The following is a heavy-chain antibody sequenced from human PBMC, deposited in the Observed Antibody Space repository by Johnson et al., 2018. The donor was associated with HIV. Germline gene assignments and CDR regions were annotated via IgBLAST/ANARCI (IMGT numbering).Heavy chain of an antibody. CDR1: GFTFSSYG. V-gene: IGHV3-30*18. J-gene: IGHJ3*02. Sequence: VQLVESGGGVVQPGRSLRLSCAASGFTFSSYGMHWVRQAPGKGLEWVAVISYDGSNKYYADSVKGRFTISRDNSKNTLYLQMNSLRAEDTAVYYCAKAPLSGYEDAFDIWGQGTMVTVSS. CDR3: AKAPLSGYEDAFDI. D-gene: IGHD3-22*01. CDR2: ISYDGSNK.